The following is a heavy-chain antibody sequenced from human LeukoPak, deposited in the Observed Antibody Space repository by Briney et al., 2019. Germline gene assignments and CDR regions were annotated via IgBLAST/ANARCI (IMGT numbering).Heavy chain of an antibody. CDR2: IYYSGST. CDR3: ARAYGWELLGDVFDY. V-gene: IGHV4-59*01. J-gene: IGHJ4*02. CDR1: GGSISSYY. Sequence: SSETLSLTCTVSGGSISSYYWSWIRQPPGKGPEWIGYIYYSGSTNYNPSLKSRVTISVDTSKNQFSLKLSSVTAADTAVYYCARAYGWELLGDVFDYWGQGTLVTVSS. D-gene: IGHD1-26*01.